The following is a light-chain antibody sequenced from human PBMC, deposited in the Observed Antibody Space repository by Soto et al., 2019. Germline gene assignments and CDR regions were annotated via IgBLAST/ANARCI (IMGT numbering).Light chain of an antibody. CDR2: RNN. CDR3: ATWDDSLSGGGV. V-gene: IGLV1-47*01. CDR1: SSNIGSDY. Sequence: QPVLTQPPSASGTPGQRVTISCSGSSSNIGSDYVYWYQQVPGTAPKLLIYRNNQRPSGVPDRFSGSKSGSSASLAISGLRSEDEADYYCATWDDSLSGGGVFGGGTKLTVL. J-gene: IGLJ3*02.